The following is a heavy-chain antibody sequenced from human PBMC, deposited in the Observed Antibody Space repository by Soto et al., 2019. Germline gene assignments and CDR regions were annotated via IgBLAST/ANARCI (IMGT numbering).Heavy chain of an antibody. D-gene: IGHD3-10*01. CDR2: IYYAGST. CDR1: GGSLHSYY. J-gene: IGHJ1*01. V-gene: IGHV4-59*08. CDR3: ARRGRYYRALRA. Sequence: SETLSLTCSVSGGSLHSYYWSWIRQPPGKGLEWVGYIYYAGSTTYNPSLKSRVTISLDTSKNQFSLELSSVTAADTAVYYCARRGRYYRALRAWGQGTLVTVSS.